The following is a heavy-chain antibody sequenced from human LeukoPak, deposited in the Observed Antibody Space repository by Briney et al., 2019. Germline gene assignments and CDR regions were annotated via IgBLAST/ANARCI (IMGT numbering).Heavy chain of an antibody. CDR3: ARDSGSYEDGFDY. CDR2: ISSSSSTI. J-gene: IGHJ4*02. Sequence: GGSLRLSCAASGFTFSSYSMNWVRQAPGKGLEWVSYISSSSSTIYYADSVKGRFTISRDNAKNSLYLQMNSLRAEDMAVYYRARDSGSYEDGFDYWGQGTLVTVSS. CDR1: GFTFSSYS. D-gene: IGHD1-26*01. V-gene: IGHV3-48*04.